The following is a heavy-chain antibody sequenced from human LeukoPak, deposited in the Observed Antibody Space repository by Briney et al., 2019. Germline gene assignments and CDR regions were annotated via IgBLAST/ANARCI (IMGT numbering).Heavy chain of an antibody. J-gene: IGHJ4*02. CDR2: IYYSGST. V-gene: IGHV4-39*07. CDR1: GGSISSSSYY. D-gene: IGHD2-15*01. Sequence: SETLSLTCTVSGGSISSSSYYWGWIRQPPGKGLEWIGSIYYSGSTYYNPSLKSRVTISVDTSKNQFSLKLSSVTAADTAVYYCARAVGSRPHEIPRNDYWGQGTLVTVSS. CDR3: ARAVGSRPHEIPRNDY.